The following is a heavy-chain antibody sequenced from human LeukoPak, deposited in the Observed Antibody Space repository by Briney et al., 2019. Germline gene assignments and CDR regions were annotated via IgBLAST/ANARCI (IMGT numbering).Heavy chain of an antibody. D-gene: IGHD6-19*01. CDR1: GFTFSSYG. J-gene: IGHJ4*02. V-gene: IGHV3-33*01. CDR2: RWYDGSNK. Sequence: GGSLRLSCAASGFTFSSYGMHWVRMAPGKGLERVAVRWYDGSNKYYADSVNGRFTISRDNSKNTLYLQMNSLIAEDTAVYYCARDIGYSSGWYGYFDYWGQGTLVTVSS. CDR3: ARDIGYSSGWYGYFDY.